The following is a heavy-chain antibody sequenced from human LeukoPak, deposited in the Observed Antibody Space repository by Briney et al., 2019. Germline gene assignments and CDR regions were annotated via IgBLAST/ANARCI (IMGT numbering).Heavy chain of an antibody. CDR3: AKVEYSSSWYSFDY. D-gene: IGHD6-13*01. CDR1: GFIFSNYA. CDR2: ISGSGGST. J-gene: IGHJ4*02. V-gene: IGHV3-23*01. Sequence: PGGSLRLSCAASGFIFSNYAISWVRQAPGKGLEWVSVISGSGGSTYYADSVKGRFTISRDNSKNTLYLQMNSLRAEDTAVYYCAKVEYSSSWYSFDYWGQGTLVTVSS.